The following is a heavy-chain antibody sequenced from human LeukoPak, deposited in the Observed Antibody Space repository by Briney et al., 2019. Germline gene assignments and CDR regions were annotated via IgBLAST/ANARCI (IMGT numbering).Heavy chain of an antibody. V-gene: IGHV3-49*03. CDR1: GFTFGDYA. J-gene: IGHJ4*02. Sequence: GGSLRLSCTASGFTFGDYAMSWFRQAPGKGLEWVGFIRSKAYGGTTEYAASVKGRFTISRDDSKSIAYLQMNSLKTEDTAVYYCTRRGSDYYDSSGYNDYWGQGTLVTASS. CDR3: TRRGSDYYDSSGYNDY. D-gene: IGHD3-22*01. CDR2: IRSKAYGGTT.